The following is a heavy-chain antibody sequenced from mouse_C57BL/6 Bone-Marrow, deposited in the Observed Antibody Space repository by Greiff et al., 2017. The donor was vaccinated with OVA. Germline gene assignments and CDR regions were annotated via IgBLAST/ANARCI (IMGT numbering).Heavy chain of an antibody. CDR3: ARSRDYYGSSPGYFDV. D-gene: IGHD1-1*01. V-gene: IGHV1-81*01. Sequence: QVQLKESGAELARPGASVKLSCKASGYTFTSYGLSWVKQRTGQGLEWIGEIYPRSGNTYYNEKFKGKATLTADKSSSTAYMELRSLTSEDSAVYFCARSRDYYGSSPGYFDVWGTGTTVTVSS. J-gene: IGHJ1*03. CDR1: GYTFTSYG. CDR2: IYPRSGNT.